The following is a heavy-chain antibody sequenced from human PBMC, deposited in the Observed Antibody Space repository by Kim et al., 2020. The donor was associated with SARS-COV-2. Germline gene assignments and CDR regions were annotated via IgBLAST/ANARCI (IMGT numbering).Heavy chain of an antibody. J-gene: IGHJ5*02. Sequence: IYAQKFQGRVTMTEDTSTDTAYMELSSLRSEDTAVYYCATDLGVFGWFDPWGQGTLVTVSS. CDR3: ATDLGVFGWFDP. D-gene: IGHD3-10*01. V-gene: IGHV1-24*01.